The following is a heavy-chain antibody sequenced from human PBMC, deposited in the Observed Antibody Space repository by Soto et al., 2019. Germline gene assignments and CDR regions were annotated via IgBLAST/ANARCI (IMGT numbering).Heavy chain of an antibody. J-gene: IGHJ4*02. CDR3: ARGGYFDSSNYLAY. V-gene: IGHV1-46*01. Sequence: ASVKVSCKAPRDTFTSYYINWVRQAPGQGLEWIGVINPHGGSTVYAQKFQGRVTMTRDTSASTAYMELSSLRSEDTAVYYCARGGYFDSSNYLAYWGLGTLVTVSS. CDR1: RDTFTSYY. CDR2: INPHGGST. D-gene: IGHD3-22*01.